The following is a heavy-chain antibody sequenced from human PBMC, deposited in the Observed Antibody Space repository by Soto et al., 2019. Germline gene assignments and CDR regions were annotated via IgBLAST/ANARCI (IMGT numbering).Heavy chain of an antibody. Sequence: SETLSLPCTLSGGSISRSGYYWGWIRQPPGKGLEWIGSIYDSGSTYYNPSLKSRVTISVDTSTNQFSLKLSSVTAADTAVSSCARPNTACDQWFDRWGEGTLVTVSS. V-gene: IGHV4-39*01. CDR1: GGSISRSGYY. CDR3: ARPNTACDQWFDR. J-gene: IGHJ5*02. CDR2: IYDSGST. D-gene: IGHD2-21*01.